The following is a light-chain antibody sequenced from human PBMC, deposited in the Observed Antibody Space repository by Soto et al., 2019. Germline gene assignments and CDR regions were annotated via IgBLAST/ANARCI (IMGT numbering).Light chain of an antibody. CDR1: QSVTSY. V-gene: IGKV3-11*01. J-gene: IGKJ5*01. Sequence: EIVMTQSPATLSVSPGERATLSFRASQSVTSYLAWYQQKPGQAPRLLIYDVSNRASGIPARFSGSGSETDFTLTISSLEPEDFAVYYCQQRSDWPLTFGQGTRLEI. CDR2: DVS. CDR3: QQRSDWPLT.